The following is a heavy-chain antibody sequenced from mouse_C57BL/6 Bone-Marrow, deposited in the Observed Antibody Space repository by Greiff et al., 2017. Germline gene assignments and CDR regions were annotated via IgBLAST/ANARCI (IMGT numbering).Heavy chain of an antibody. CDR2: IWRGGSA. J-gene: IGHJ4*01. D-gene: IGHD1-1*01. Sequence: VQLQQSGPGLVQPSQSLSITCTVSGFSFTSYGVHWVRQSPGKGLEWLGVIWRGGSADYNAALMSGLGITKDNSKSRVFFIMHSLQTDDTVIYYCAKIDYCGSKGRYYSAIAYWGQGTSVTVSA. CDR1: GFSFTSYG. CDR3: AKIDYCGSKGRYYSAIAY. V-gene: IGHV2-5*01.